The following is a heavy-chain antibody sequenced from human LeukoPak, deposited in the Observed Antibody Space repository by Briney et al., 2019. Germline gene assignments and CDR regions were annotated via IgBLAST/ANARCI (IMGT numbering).Heavy chain of an antibody. J-gene: IGHJ4*02. D-gene: IGHD3-22*01. CDR2: INPSGAYT. CDR3: ARSEDSSVHLYFDY. V-gene: IGHV1-46*01. CDR1: GYTFTSYY. Sequence: EASVKVSCKASGYTFTSYYPHWVRQAPGQGLEWMGLINPSGAYTTYAQKFQARVTMTRDMSTSTVFMEVSSLTSDDTAVYYCARSEDSSVHLYFDYWGRGTLVTVSS.